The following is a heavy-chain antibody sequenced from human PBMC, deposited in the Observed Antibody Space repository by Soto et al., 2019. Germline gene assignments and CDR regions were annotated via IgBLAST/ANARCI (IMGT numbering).Heavy chain of an antibody. V-gene: IGHV4-39*02. D-gene: IGHD3-22*01. CDR2: IYYSGST. Sequence: PSETLSLTCTVSGGSIYSSTYYWGWIRQPPGKGLEWIGSIYYSGSTYYSPSLKSRVTISVDTSKNQFSLKLNSVTAADTAVYYCARDRGYYDSSGYNDAFDIWGQGTMVTVSS. CDR1: GGSIYSSTYY. J-gene: IGHJ3*02. CDR3: ARDRGYYDSSGYNDAFDI.